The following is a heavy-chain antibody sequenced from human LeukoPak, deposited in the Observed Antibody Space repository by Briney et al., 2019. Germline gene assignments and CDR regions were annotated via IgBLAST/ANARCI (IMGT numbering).Heavy chain of an antibody. J-gene: IGHJ3*01. Sequence: SETLSLTCTVSGGSISGYYWSWIRQPPGKGLEWIGYIYTSGTTNYNPSLKGRVTISLDTSKNQFSLKLSSVTAADTAVYYCARYEYGRGGSCYRDGFDLWGQGTMVTVAS. CDR3: ARYEYGRGGSCYRDGFDL. CDR2: IYTSGTT. V-gene: IGHV4-4*09. D-gene: IGHD2-15*01. CDR1: GGSISGYY.